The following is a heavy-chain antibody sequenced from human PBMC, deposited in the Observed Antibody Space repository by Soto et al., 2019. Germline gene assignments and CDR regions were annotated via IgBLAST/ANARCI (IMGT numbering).Heavy chain of an antibody. CDR1: GFTFSSYS. D-gene: IGHD5-12*01. CDR3: AFSYSGYDFGAEAFDI. J-gene: IGHJ3*02. CDR2: ISSSSSTI. V-gene: IGHV3-48*02. Sequence: EVQLVESGGGLVQPGGSLRLSCAASGFTFSSYSMNWVRQAPGKGLEWVSYISSSSSTIYYADSVKGRFTISRDNAKNSLYLQMNSLRDEDTAVYYCAFSYSGYDFGAEAFDIWGQGTMVTVSS.